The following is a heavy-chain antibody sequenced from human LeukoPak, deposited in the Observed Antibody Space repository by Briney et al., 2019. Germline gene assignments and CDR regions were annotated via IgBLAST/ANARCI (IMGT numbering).Heavy chain of an antibody. CDR3: ARVAEAAAFDS. CDR2: INSDGSST. J-gene: IGHJ4*02. CDR1: GFTFSSYW. D-gene: IGHD6-13*01. Sequence: PGGSLRLSCAASGFTFSSYWMHWVRQAPGKGLVWVSRINSDGSSTNYADSVKGRFTISRDNAKNSLYLQMNSLKPEDTAVYYCARVAEAAAFDSWGQGTLVTVSS. V-gene: IGHV3-74*01.